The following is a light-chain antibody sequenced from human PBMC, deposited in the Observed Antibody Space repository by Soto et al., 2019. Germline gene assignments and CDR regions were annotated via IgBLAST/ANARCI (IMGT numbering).Light chain of an antibody. Sequence: DIQRTKSHATLAASVGDSVGITCRASQSIDTWLAWYQQKAGIAPNLLIYEASRLESGVPSRFSGSGSGTDFTLTISSLQPEDFATYYCQQSYSTPHTFGGGTKVDIK. V-gene: IGKV1-5*03. CDR2: EAS. CDR3: QQSYSTPHT. J-gene: IGKJ4*01. CDR1: QSIDTW.